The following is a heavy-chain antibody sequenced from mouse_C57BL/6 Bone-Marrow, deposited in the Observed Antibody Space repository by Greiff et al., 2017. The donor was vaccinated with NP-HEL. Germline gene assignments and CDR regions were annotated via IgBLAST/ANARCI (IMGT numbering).Heavy chain of an antibody. V-gene: IGHV1-50*01. Sequence: QVQLQQPGAELVKPGASVKLSCKASGYTFTSYWMQWVKQRPGQGLEWIGEIDPSDSYTNYNPKFKGKSTLTVDTSSSTAYMQLSSLRSEDTEVYYCARDDYGSKPYWGKGTTLTVSS. D-gene: IGHD1-1*01. J-gene: IGHJ2*01. CDR3: ARDDYGSKPY. CDR1: GYTFTSYW. CDR2: IDPSDSYT.